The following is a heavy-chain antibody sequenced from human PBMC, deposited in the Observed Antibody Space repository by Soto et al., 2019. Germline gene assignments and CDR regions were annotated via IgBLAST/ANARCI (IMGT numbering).Heavy chain of an antibody. CDR1: GYTFNKFY. CDR3: AKNLLVTLPDGYDI. V-gene: IGHV1-2*02. Sequence: ASVKVSCKASGYTFNKFYMHWVRQAPGQGLEWMGWIAPNSGDTNIAQKFQGRVTMTRDTSINTAYMDLNSLRSDDTAVYDCAKNLLVTLPDGYDICGQGPMVTASS. J-gene: IGHJ3*02. CDR2: IAPNSGDT. D-gene: IGHD2-15*01.